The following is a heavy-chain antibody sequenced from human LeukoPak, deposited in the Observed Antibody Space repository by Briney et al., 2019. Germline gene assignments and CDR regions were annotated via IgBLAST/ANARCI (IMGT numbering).Heavy chain of an antibody. J-gene: IGHJ4*02. CDR1: GFAFSTYG. CDR3: ARAGVTGTTY. Sequence: GGSLRLSCAASGFAFSTYGMHWVRQAPGKGLEWVASISYDVSNKHYADSVKGRFTISRDNPKNTLYLQMNSLRAEDTAVYYCARAGVTGTTYWGQGTLVTVSS. D-gene: IGHD1-7*01. V-gene: IGHV3-30*03. CDR2: ISYDVSNK.